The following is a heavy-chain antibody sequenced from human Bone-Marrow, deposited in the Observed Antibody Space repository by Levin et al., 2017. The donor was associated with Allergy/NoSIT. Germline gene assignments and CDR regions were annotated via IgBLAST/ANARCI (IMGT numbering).Heavy chain of an antibody. CDR1: GFTFSNAW. D-gene: IGHD6-19*01. J-gene: IGHJ4*02. CDR2: IKSKTDGGTT. Sequence: GESPKISCAASGFTFSNAWMSWVRQAPGKGLEWVGRIKSKTDGGTTDYTAPVKGRFTISRDDSKNTLYLQMNSLKSEDTAMYYCTKYSSGWSFDYWGPGTLVPFSS. CDR3: TKYSSGWSFDY. V-gene: IGHV3-15*05.